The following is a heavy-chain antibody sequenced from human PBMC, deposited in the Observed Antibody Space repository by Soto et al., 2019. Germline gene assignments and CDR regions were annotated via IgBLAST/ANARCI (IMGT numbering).Heavy chain of an antibody. J-gene: IGHJ3*02. D-gene: IGHD3-22*01. Sequence: ASVKVSCKASGYTFTSYAMHWVRQAPGQRLEWMGWINAGNGNTKYSQKFQGRVTITRDTSASTAYMELSSLRSEDTAVYYCARGGDYYDSSGYYRDAFDIWGQGTMVT. CDR3: ARGGDYYDSSGYYRDAFDI. CDR1: GYTFTSYA. CDR2: INAGNGNT. V-gene: IGHV1-3*01.